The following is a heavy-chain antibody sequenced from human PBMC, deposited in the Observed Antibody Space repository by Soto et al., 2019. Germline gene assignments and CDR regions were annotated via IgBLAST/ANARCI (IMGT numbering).Heavy chain of an antibody. V-gene: IGHV3-15*07. J-gene: IGHJ4*02. D-gene: IGHD3-3*01. CDR1: GFTFGNAW. Sequence: GGSLRLSCAASGFTFGNAWMNWVRQAPGKGLEWVGRIKSKTDGGTTDYVAPVKGRFTISRDDSKNTLYLQTNSLKTEDTAVYYCATRTYDFWGGSFDYWGQGILVTVSS. CDR2: IKSKTDGGTT. CDR3: ATRTYDFWGGSFDY.